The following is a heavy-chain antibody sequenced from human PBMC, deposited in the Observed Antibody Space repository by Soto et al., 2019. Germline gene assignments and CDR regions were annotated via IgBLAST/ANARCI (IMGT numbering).Heavy chain of an antibody. V-gene: IGHV3-23*01. CDR2: ISGSGVST. CDR1: GFTFSSYA. CDR3: AKIESSFFYDSTGYYPFDY. J-gene: IGHJ4*02. Sequence: GGSLRLSCAASGFTFSSYAMSWVRQAPGKGLEWVSAISGSGVSTYYADSVMGRFTISRDNSKNTVYLQMNSLRAEDTAVYYCAKIESSFFYDSTGYYPFDYWGQGTLVTVSS. D-gene: IGHD3-22*01.